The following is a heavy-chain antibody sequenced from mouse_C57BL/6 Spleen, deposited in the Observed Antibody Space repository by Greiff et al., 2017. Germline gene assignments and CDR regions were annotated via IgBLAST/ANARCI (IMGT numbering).Heavy chain of an antibody. J-gene: IGHJ1*03. D-gene: IGHD1-3*01. Sequence: EVKVVESGGGLVKPGGSLKLSCAASGFTFSSYAMSWVRQTPEKRLEWVATISDGGSYTYYPDNVKGRFTISRDNAKNNLYLQMSHLKSEDTAMYYCARDRGKGWYFDVWGTGTTVTVSS. V-gene: IGHV5-4*01. CDR3: ARDRGKGWYFDV. CDR1: GFTFSSYA. CDR2: ISDGGSYT.